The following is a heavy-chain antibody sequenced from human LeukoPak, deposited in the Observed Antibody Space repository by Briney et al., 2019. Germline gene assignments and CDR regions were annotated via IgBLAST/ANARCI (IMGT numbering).Heavy chain of an antibody. CDR3: ARVGNYNYVWGSYRLLDY. CDR2: IYTSGST. Sequence: SQTLSLTCTVSGGSISSGSYYWSWIRQPAGKGLEWIGRIYTSGSTNYNPSLKSRVTISVDTSKNQFSLKLNSVTAADTAVYYCARVGNYNYVWGSYRLLDYWGQGTLVTVSS. D-gene: IGHD3-16*02. J-gene: IGHJ4*02. CDR1: GGSISSGSYY. V-gene: IGHV4-61*02.